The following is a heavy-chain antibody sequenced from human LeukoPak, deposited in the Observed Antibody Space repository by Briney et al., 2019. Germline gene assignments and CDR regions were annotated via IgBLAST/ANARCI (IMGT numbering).Heavy chain of an antibody. J-gene: IGHJ5*02. CDR2: ISASGGST. D-gene: IGHD3-10*01. CDR3: AKGSYYTRNNCFDP. CDR1: GFTFSSYA. Sequence: GGSLRLSCAASGFTFSSYAMSWVRQAPGKGLEWVSSISASGGSTYYAGSVKGRFTISRDSSKNTLYLQMNTLRAEDTADYYCAKGSYYTRNNCFDPWGQGTLVTVSS. V-gene: IGHV3-23*01.